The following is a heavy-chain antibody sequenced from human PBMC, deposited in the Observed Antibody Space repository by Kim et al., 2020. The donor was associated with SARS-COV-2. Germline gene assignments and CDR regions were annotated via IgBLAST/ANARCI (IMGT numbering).Heavy chain of an antibody. D-gene: IGHD2-15*01. Sequence: SETLSLTCAVYGGSFSGYYWSWIRQPPGKGLEWIGEINHSGSTNYNPSLKSRVTISVDTSKNQFSLKLSSVTAADTAVYYCARGGRGFHCSGGSYKYYYYGMDVWGQGTTVTVSS. V-gene: IGHV4-34*01. CDR3: ARGGRGFHCSGGSYKYYYYGMDV. J-gene: IGHJ6*02. CDR1: GGSFSGYY. CDR2: INHSGST.